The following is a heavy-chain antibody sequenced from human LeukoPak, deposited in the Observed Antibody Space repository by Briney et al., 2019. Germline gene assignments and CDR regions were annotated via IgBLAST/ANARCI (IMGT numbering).Heavy chain of an antibody. CDR1: GFTFSSYS. Sequence: PGGSLRLSCAASGFTFSSYSMSWVRQAPGKGLEWVSYMSSSGTIYYADSVKGRFTISRDNAKNSLYLQMSSLRDEDTAIYYCARGRVAWGQGTLVTVPS. J-gene: IGHJ5*02. CDR3: ARGRVA. CDR2: MSSSGTI. V-gene: IGHV3-48*02.